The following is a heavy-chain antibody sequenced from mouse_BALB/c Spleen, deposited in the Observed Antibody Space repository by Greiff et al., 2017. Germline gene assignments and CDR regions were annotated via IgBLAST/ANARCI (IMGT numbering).Heavy chain of an antibody. CDR3: ARYSYAMDY. J-gene: IGHJ4*01. Sequence: EVKLVESGPGLVKPSQSLSLTCTVTGYSITSDYAWNWIRQFPGNKLEWMGYISYSGSTSYNPSLKSRISITRDTSKNQFFLQLNSVTTEDTATYYCARYSYAMDYWGQGTSVTVSS. CDR1: GYSITSDYA. V-gene: IGHV3-2*02. CDR2: ISYSGST.